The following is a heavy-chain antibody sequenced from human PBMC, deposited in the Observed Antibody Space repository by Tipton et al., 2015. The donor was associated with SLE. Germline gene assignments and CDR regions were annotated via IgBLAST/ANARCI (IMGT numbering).Heavy chain of an antibody. Sequence: TLSLTCTVSGASVSSFCWHWIRQSPGKGLEWIACVCNSVSTNYDPSLKSRGTISVDTSKNHFSLELTSVTAADTAVYYCARQRFRLLSPLDAWGQGTTVTVS. J-gene: IGHJ6*02. CDR2: VCNSVST. CDR1: GASVSSFC. D-gene: IGHD3-10*01. V-gene: IGHV4-59*08. CDR3: ARQRFRLLSPLDA.